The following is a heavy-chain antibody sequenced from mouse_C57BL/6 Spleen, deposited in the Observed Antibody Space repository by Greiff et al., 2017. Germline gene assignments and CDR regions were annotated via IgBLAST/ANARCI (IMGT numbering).Heavy chain of an antibody. CDR2: IDPSDSYT. CDR3: ENREAY. CDR1: GYTFTSYW. V-gene: IGHV1-50*01. J-gene: IGHJ3*01. Sequence: QVQLQQSGAELVKPGASVKLSCKASGYTFTSYWMQWVKQRPGQGLEWIGEIDPSDSYTNYNQKFKGKATLTVDTSSSTAYMQLSSLTSEDSAVYYGENREAYWGKGTLVTVSA.